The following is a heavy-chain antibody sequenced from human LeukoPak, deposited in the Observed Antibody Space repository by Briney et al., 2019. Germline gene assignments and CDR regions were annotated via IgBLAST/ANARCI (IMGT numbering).Heavy chain of an antibody. Sequence: PSETLSLTCTVSGGSISSYYWSWIRQPPGKGLEWIGYIFYSGSTNYNPSLKSRVTISVDTSKNQFSLKLSSVTAADTAVYYCARDLGNYYGSGTVGYWGQGTLVTVSS. V-gene: IGHV4-59*01. D-gene: IGHD3-10*01. J-gene: IGHJ4*02. CDR1: GGSISSYY. CDR2: IFYSGST. CDR3: ARDLGNYYGSGTVGY.